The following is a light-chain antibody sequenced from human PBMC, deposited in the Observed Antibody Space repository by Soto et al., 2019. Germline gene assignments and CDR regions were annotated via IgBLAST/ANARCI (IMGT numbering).Light chain of an antibody. CDR1: ETVATN. V-gene: IGKV3-15*01. J-gene: IGKJ1*01. CDR3: QQRET. Sequence: EIVFTQSPGTLSLSPGERATLSCRASETVATNLAWYQQKPGQAPRLLISGASTRAAGISDRFRGSGSGTEFTLTISSLRSEYFAVYYCQQRETFGQGTKVDIK. CDR2: GAS.